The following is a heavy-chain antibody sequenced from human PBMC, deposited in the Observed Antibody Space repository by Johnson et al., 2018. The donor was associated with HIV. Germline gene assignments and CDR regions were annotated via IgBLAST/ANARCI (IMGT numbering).Heavy chain of an antibody. CDR3: ARDRGSSSPAHAFDI. Sequence: EVQLVESGGVVVQPGGSLRLSCAASGFTVSSNYMSWVRQAPGKGLEWVSVIYSGGNTYYADSVKGRFTISRDNSKNTLYLQMNSLRAEDTAVYYCARDRGSSSPAHAFDIWGQGTMVTVS. V-gene: IGHV3-66*01. J-gene: IGHJ3*02. CDR2: IYSGGNT. CDR1: GFTVSSNY. D-gene: IGHD6-6*01.